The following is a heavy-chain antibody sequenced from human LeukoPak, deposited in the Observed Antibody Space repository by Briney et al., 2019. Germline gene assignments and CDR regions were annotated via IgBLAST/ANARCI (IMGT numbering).Heavy chain of an antibody. Sequence: GGSLRLSCAASGFTFSSYAMSWVRQAPGKGLQWVSSISGSGGSTYYADSVKGRFTISRDNSKNTLYLQMDSLRAEDTAVYYCAKDRNYYGSGSYVDYWGQGTLVTVSS. CDR3: AKDRNYYGSGSYVDY. V-gene: IGHV3-23*01. CDR1: GFTFSSYA. J-gene: IGHJ4*02. CDR2: ISGSGGST. D-gene: IGHD3-10*01.